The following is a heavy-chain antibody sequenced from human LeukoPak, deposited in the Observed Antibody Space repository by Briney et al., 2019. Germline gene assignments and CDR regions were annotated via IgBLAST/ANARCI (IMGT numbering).Heavy chain of an antibody. D-gene: IGHD4-23*01. CDR3: ARAAYGGNSLFDY. CDR2: IIPILGIA. V-gene: IGHV1-69*04. J-gene: IGHJ4*02. Sequence: GASVKVSCKASGYTFTSYYMHWVRQAPGQGLEWMGRIIPILGIANYAQKFQGRVTITADKSTSTAYMELSSLRSEDTAVYYCARAAYGGNSLFDYWGQGTLVAVSS. CDR1: GYTFTSYY.